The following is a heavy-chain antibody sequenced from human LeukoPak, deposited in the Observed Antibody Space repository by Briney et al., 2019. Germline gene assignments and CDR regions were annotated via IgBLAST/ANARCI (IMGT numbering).Heavy chain of an antibody. CDR3: ARGLQNSSVITGDYFDY. J-gene: IGHJ4*02. Sequence: PSETLSLTCAVYGGSFSGYYWSWIRQPPGKGLEWIGEINHSGSTNYNPSLKSRVTISVDTSKNQFSLKLSSVTAADTAVYYCARGLQNSSVITGDYFDYWGQGTLVTVSS. D-gene: IGHD3-22*01. CDR2: INHSGST. V-gene: IGHV4-34*01. CDR1: GGSFSGYY.